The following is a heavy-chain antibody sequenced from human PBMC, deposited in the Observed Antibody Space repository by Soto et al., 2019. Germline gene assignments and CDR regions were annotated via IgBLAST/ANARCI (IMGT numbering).Heavy chain of an antibody. Sequence: SETLSLTCAVSSGSISSSNWWSWVRQPPGKGLEWIGGIYHSGSTYYNPSLKSRVTISVDKSKNQFSLKLSSVTAADTAVYYCASSYYDFWSGSHYFDYWGQGTLVTVSS. D-gene: IGHD3-3*01. CDR3: ASSYYDFWSGSHYFDY. V-gene: IGHV4-4*02. J-gene: IGHJ4*02. CDR2: IYHSGST. CDR1: SGSISSSNW.